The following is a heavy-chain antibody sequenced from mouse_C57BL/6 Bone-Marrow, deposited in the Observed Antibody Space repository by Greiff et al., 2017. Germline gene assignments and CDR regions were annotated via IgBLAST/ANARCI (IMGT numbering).Heavy chain of an antibody. CDR1: GYTFTSYD. CDR2: IYPRDGST. V-gene: IGHV1-85*01. Sequence: QVQLQQSGPELVKPGASVKLSCKASGYTFTSYDINWVKQRPGQGLEWIGWIYPRDGSTKYNEKFKGKATVTVDTSSSTAYMQLHSLTSEGSAVFVCARLGFDGSSGDWYFDVWGTGTTVTVSA. J-gene: IGHJ1*03. D-gene: IGHD1-1*01. CDR3: ARLGFDGSSGDWYFDV.